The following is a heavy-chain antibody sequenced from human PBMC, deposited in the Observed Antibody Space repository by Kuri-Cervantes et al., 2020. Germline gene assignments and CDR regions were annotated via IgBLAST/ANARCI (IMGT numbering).Heavy chain of an antibody. CDR2: VFRSGST. CDR3: AKMGESVTAGAFDY. V-gene: IGHV4-4*07. Sequence: SETLSLTCTVSGDSISNWYWSWLRQPAGKGLEWIGRVFRSGSTYYNPSLKSRVTISVDTSKNQFSLKLSSVTAADTAIYYCAKMGESVTAGAFDYWGQGTLVTVSS. CDR1: GDSISNWY. D-gene: IGHD1-20*01. J-gene: IGHJ4*02.